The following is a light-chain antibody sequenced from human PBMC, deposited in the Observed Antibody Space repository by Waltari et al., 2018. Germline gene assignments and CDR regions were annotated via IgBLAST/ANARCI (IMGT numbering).Light chain of an antibody. J-gene: IGKJ1*01. CDR3: QQYNSSPWT. CDR1: QSVNMW. Sequence: DVQMTQSPSTLSAVVGDRISLTFRASQSVNMWLAWYQQKPGKAPRLLIYKTSTLESGVPSRFSGSGSGTDFTLTISGLQPDDFATYFCQQYNSSPWTFGQGTKLDI. CDR2: KTS. V-gene: IGKV1-5*03.